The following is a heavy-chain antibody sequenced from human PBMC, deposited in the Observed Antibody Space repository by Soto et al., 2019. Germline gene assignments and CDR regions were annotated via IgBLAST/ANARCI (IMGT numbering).Heavy chain of an antibody. V-gene: IGHV1-69*06. J-gene: IGHJ3*02. CDR1: GGTFSSYA. CDR2: IIPIFGTA. Sequence: SVKVSCKASGGTFSSYAISWVRQAPGQGLEWMGGIIPIFGTANYAQKFQGRVTITADKSTSTAYMELSSLRSEDTAVYYCARVPWDLYDRSGYLQAFEIWGPGANVNV. D-gene: IGHD3-22*01. CDR3: ARVPWDLYDRSGYLQAFEI.